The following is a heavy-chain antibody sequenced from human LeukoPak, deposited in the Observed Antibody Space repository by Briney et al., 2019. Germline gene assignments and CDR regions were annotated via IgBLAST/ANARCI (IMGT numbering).Heavy chain of an antibody. Sequence: PGGSLRLSCATSGFIFGQYGMHWVRHGPGKGLEWVAFIRYDESDKYYGDSVKGRFTIARDNSKHTVSLEMHRLSAEDTAVYYCARGFRSHFDCWGQGALVTVSS. CDR3: ARGFRSHFDC. J-gene: IGHJ4*02. D-gene: IGHD3-10*01. CDR1: GFIFGQYG. V-gene: IGHV3-30*02. CDR2: IRYDESDK.